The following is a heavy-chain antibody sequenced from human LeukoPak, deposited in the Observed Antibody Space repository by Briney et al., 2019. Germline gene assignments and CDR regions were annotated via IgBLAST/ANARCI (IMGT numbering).Heavy chain of an antibody. CDR3: ARLHYYDSSGYYRFDY. Sequence: SETLSLTCTVSGYSISSGYYWGWIRQPPGKGLEWIGSIYHSGSTYYNPSLKSRVTISVDTSKNQFSLKLSSVTAADTAVYYCARLHYYDSSGYYRFDYWGQGTLVTVSS. J-gene: IGHJ4*02. CDR1: GYSISSGYY. D-gene: IGHD3-22*01. CDR2: IYHSGST. V-gene: IGHV4-38-2*02.